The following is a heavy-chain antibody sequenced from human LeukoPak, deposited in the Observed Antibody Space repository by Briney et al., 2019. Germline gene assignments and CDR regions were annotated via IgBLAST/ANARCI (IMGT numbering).Heavy chain of an antibody. Sequence: SQTPSLTCAISGDSVSSNSVTWNWIRQSPSRGLEWLGRTYYRSTWYNDYAVSVRGRITVNPDTSKNQFSLHLNSVTPEDTAVYYCARRLTQYDCFDPWGQGILVTVSS. CDR3: ARRLTQYDCFDP. V-gene: IGHV6-1*01. CDR1: GDSVSSNSVT. D-gene: IGHD2-2*01. J-gene: IGHJ5*02. CDR2: TYYRSTWYN.